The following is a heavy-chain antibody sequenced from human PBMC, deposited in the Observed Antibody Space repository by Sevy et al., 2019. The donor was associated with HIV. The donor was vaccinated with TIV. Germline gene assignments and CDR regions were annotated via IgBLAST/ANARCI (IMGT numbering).Heavy chain of an antibody. CDR3: ARDSGDYPYYFDH. CDR1: GGSISSGLYS. CDR2: IYHTGNT. J-gene: IGHJ4*02. D-gene: IGHD4-17*01. V-gene: IGHV4-30-2*01. Sequence: SQTLSLTCAVSGGSISSGLYSWNWIREPPGRGLEWIGYIYHTGNTYYNPSLKTRVTISVDRSKNQFSLRLTSVTAADTAVYYCARDSGDYPYYFDHWGQGTLVTVSS.